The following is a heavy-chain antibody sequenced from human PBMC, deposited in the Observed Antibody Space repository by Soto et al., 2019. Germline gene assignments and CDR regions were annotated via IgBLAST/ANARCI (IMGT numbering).Heavy chain of an antibody. CDR3: ARTYYDYVWGSYRTPMYYFDY. J-gene: IGHJ4*02. CDR1: GGTFSSYA. V-gene: IGHV1-69*01. CDR2: IIPIFGTA. Sequence: QVQLVQSGAEVKKPGSSVKVSCKASGGTFSSYAISWVRQAPGQGLEWMGGIIPIFGTANYAQKFQGRVTITADESTSTAYMELSSLRSEDTAVYYCARTYYDYVWGSYRTPMYYFDYWGQGTLVNVSS. D-gene: IGHD3-16*02.